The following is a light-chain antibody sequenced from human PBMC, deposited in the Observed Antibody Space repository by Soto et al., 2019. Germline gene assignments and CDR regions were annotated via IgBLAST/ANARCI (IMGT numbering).Light chain of an antibody. J-gene: IGLJ1*01. CDR2: DIN. V-gene: IGLV2-14*01. CDR1: SSDIGSYIF. Sequence: QSALTQPASVSGSPGQSITVSCTGTSSDIGSYIFVSWYQQHPGKAPKLMIYDINNRPSGVSKRFSGSKSGNTASLTISGLQAEDDADYYCVSYTARSSYVFGTGIKVTV. CDR3: VSYTARSSYV.